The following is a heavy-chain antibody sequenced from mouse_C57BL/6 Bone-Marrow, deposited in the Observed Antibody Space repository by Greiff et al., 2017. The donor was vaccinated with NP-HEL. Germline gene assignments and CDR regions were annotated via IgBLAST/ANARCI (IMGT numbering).Heavy chain of an antibody. CDR2: INPNNGGT. V-gene: IGHV1-18*01. D-gene: IGHD1-1*01. CDR1: GYTFTDYN. J-gene: IGHJ3*01. CDR3: ARPGLRSSWFAY. Sequence: EVQLVESGPELVKPGASVKIPCKASGYTFTDYNMDWVKQSHGKSLEWIGDINPNNGGTIYNQKFKGKATLTVDKSSSTAYMELRSLTSEDTAVYYCARPGLRSSWFAYWGQGTLVTVSA.